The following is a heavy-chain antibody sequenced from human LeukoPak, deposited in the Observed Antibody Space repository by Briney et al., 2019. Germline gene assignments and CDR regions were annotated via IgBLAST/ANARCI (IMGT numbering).Heavy chain of an antibody. CDR2: MNPNSGNT. CDR3: ARGRVTMIVGAIAFDI. D-gene: IGHD3-22*01. V-gene: IGHV1-8*01. Sequence: ASVKVSCKASGYTFTSYDINWVRQATGQGLEWMGWMNPNSGNTGYAQKFQGRVTMTRNTSISTAYMELSSLRPEDTAVYYCARGRVTMIVGAIAFDIWGQGTMVTVSS. CDR1: GYTFTSYD. J-gene: IGHJ3*02.